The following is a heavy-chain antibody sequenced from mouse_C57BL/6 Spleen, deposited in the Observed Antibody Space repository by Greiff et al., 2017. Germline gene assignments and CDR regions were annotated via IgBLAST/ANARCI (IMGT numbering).Heavy chain of an antibody. J-gene: IGHJ1*03. V-gene: IGHV10-1*01. Sequence: EVHLVESGGGLVQPKGSLKLSCAASGFSFNTYAMNWVRQAPGKGLEWVARIRSKSNNYATYYADSVKDRFTISRDDSESMLYLQMNNLKTEDTAMYYCVRHDYDYWYFDVWGTGTTVTVSS. CDR3: VRHDYDYWYFDV. CDR2: IRSKSNNYAT. CDR1: GFSFNTYA. D-gene: IGHD2-4*01.